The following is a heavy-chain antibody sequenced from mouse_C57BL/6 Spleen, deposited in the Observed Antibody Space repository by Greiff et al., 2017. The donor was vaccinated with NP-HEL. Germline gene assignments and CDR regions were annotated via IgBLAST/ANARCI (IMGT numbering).Heavy chain of an antibody. D-gene: IGHD1-1*02. CDR2: IYPRDGST. CDR3: AISKVADYYAMDY. Sequence: VQLQQSDAELVKPGASVKISCKASGYTFTDYTIHWMKQRPEQGLEWIGYIYPRDGSTKYNEKFKGKATLTADKSSSTAYMQLNSLTSEDSAVYFCAISKVADYYAMDYWGQGTSVTVSS. CDR1: GYTFTDYT. V-gene: IGHV1-78*01. J-gene: IGHJ4*01.